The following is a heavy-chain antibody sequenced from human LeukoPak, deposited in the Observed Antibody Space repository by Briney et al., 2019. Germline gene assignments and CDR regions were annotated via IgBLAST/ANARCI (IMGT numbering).Heavy chain of an antibody. D-gene: IGHD3-3*01. J-gene: IGHJ6*02. CDR1: GGSISSYY. Sequence: PSETLSLTCTVSGGSISSYYWSWIRQPPGKGLEWIGYIYYSGSTNYNPSLKSRVTISVDTSKNQFSLKLSSVTAADTAVYCCARGVLRFYGMDVWGQGTTVTVSS. V-gene: IGHV4-59*01. CDR3: ARGVLRFYGMDV. CDR2: IYYSGST.